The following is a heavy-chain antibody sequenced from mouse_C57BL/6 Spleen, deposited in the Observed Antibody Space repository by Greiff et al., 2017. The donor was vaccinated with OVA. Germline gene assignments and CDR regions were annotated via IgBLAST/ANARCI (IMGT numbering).Heavy chain of an antibody. CDR2: FFPGSGST. V-gene: IGHV1-55*01. CDR1: GYTFTSYW. D-gene: IGHD1-1*01. J-gene: IGHJ2*01. CDR3: ARYVGRSYADFDY. Sequence: VQLQQPGAELVKPGASVKMSCKASGYTFTSYWMTWVKQRPGQGLEWIGDFFPGSGSTNYNEKFKGKATLTVDTSSSIVYMQLSSLTSEDSAVYYGARYVGRSYADFDYWGQGTTLTVSS.